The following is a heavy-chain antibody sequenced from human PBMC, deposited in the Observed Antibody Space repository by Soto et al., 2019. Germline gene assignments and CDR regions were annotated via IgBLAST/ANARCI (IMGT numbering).Heavy chain of an antibody. J-gene: IGHJ6*02. V-gene: IGHV3-30*18. Sequence: QVQLVESGGGVVQPGRSLRLSCAASGFTFSSYGMHWVRQAPGKGLEWVAVISYDGSNKYYADSVKGRFTISRDNSKNTMYLPMNSVRAEDTAVYYCAEDLSVAGTMYYYYYGMDVWGQGTTVIVSS. CDR3: AEDLSVAGTMYYYYYGMDV. CDR2: ISYDGSNK. CDR1: GFTFSSYG. D-gene: IGHD6-19*01.